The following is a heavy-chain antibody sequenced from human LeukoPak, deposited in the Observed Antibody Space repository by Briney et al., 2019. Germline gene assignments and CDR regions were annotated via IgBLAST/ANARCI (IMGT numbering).Heavy chain of an antibody. V-gene: IGHV3-48*01. Sequence: GGSRRLSCAGSGFTFSTYNMNWVRQAPGKGLEWVSYIRSSSSTIYYADSVKGRFTISRDNAKNSLYLQMNSLRAEDTAVYYCARDLPWFGSSSQSYYYIMDVWGQGTTVTVSS. CDR2: IRSSSSTI. CDR3: ARDLPWFGSSSQSYYYIMDV. D-gene: IGHD6-6*01. J-gene: IGHJ6*02. CDR1: GFTFSTYN.